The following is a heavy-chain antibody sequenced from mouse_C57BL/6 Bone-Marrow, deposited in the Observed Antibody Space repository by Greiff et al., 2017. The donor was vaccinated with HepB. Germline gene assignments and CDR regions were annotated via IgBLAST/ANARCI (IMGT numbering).Heavy chain of an antibody. CDR3: ARLRITTVVATDYAMDY. D-gene: IGHD1-1*01. J-gene: IGHJ4*01. Sequence: DVMLVESGGGLVKPGGSLKLSCAASGFTFSSYTMSWVRQTPEKRLEWVATISGGGGNTYYPDSVKGRFTISRDNAKNTLYLQMSRLRSEDTALYYCARLRITTVVATDYAMDYWGQGTSVTVSS. V-gene: IGHV5-9*01. CDR1: GFTFSSYT. CDR2: ISGGGGNT.